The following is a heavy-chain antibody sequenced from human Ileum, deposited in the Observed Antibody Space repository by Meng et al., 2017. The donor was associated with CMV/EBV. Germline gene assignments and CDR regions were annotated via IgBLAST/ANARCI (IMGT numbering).Heavy chain of an antibody. J-gene: IGHJ4*02. CDR1: GYSISSGYY. CDR2: IYHSGST. V-gene: IGHV4-38-2*02. Sequence: SETLFTCTVSGYSISSGYYWGWIRQPPGKGLEWIGSIYHSGSTYYNPSLKSRVTISVDTSKNQFSLKLSSVTAADTAVYYCARGRFPDYWGQGTLVTVSS. CDR3: ARGRFPDY.